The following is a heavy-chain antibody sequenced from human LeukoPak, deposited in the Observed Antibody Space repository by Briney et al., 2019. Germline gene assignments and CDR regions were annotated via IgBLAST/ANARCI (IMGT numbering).Heavy chain of an antibody. CDR2: IYYSGST. J-gene: IGHJ3*02. V-gene: IGHV4-39*01. CDR1: GGSISSSSYY. D-gene: IGHD2-2*01. CDR3: ARGGDEVVVPAATDAFDI. Sequence: SETLSLTCTVSGGSISSSSYYWGWIRQPPGKGLEWIGSIYYSGSTYYNPSLKSRVTISVDTSKNQFSLKLSSVTAADTAVYYCARGGDEVVVPAATDAFDIRGQGTMVTVSS.